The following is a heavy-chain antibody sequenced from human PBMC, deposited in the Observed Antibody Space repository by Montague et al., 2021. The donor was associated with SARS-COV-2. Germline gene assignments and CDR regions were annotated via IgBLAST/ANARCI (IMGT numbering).Heavy chain of an antibody. V-gene: IGHV4-34*01. CDR1: GGSFSGYY. CDR3: ARGRTVTTFYYYYYGMDV. Sequence: SETLSLTCAVYGGSFSGYYWSWIRQPPGKGLEWIGEINHSGSTNYNPSLKSRVTISVDTPKNQFSLKLSSVTAADTAVYYCARGRTVTTFYYYYYGMDVWGQGTTDTVSS. D-gene: IGHD4-17*01. J-gene: IGHJ6*02. CDR2: INHSGST.